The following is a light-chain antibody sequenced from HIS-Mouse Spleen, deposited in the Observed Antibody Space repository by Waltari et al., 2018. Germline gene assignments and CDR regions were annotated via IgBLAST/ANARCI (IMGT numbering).Light chain of an antibody. CDR1: AFPTKY. Sequence: SYELTQPPSVSVSPGQTARITCPGDAFPTKYTSLYQQKSGQAPVLVIYEDSKRPSGIPERFSGSSSGTMATLTISGAQVEDEADYYCYSTDSSGNHRVFGGGTKLTVL. J-gene: IGLJ2*01. V-gene: IGLV3-10*01. CDR2: EDS. CDR3: YSTDSSGNHRV.